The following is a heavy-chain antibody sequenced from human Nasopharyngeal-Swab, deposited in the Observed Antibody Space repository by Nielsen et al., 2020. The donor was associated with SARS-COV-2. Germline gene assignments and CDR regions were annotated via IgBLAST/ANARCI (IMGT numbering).Heavy chain of an antibody. J-gene: IGHJ4*02. Sequence: GESLKISCAASGFTFSNYWIHWVRQAPGKGPVWVSRIHSDGTNTNYADSVKGRFTISRDNAKNTLYLQMNSLRAEDTAVYYCARDDYYDSSGFSDYWGQGTLVTVSS. V-gene: IGHV3-74*01. CDR1: GFTFSNYW. CDR3: ARDDYYDSSGFSDY. D-gene: IGHD3-22*01. CDR2: IHSDGTNT.